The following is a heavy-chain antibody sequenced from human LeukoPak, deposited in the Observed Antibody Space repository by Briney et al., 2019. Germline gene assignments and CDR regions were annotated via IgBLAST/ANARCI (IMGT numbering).Heavy chain of an antibody. J-gene: IGHJ5*02. CDR1: GGSISSSSYY. CDR3: AGDLASSDCSGGSCYESNWFDP. CDR2: IYYSGST. V-gene: IGHV4-39*02. D-gene: IGHD2-15*01. Sequence: SETLSLTCTVSGGSISSSSYYWGWIRQPPGKGLEWIGSIYYSGSTYYNPSLKSRVTISVDTSKNQFSLKLSSVTTADTAVYYCAGDLASSDCSGGSCYESNWFDPWGQGTLVTVSS.